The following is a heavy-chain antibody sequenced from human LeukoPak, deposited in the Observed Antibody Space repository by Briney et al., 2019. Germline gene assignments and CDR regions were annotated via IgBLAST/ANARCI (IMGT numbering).Heavy chain of an antibody. CDR1: GGTFNNYV. J-gene: IGHJ4*02. Sequence: ASVKVSCKASGGTFNNYVITWVRQAPGQGPEWMGGIIPVFGTTNYAQKFRDRVTITADVSASTAYMELSTLRFEDTAVYYCAAAPPPYRGYERGSEYWGQGTLVTVSS. CDR3: AAAPPPYRGYERGSEY. CDR2: IIPVFGTT. V-gene: IGHV1-69*13. D-gene: IGHD5-12*01.